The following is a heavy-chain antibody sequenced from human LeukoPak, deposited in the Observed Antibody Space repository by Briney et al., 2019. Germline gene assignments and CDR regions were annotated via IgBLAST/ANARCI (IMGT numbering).Heavy chain of an antibody. CDR1: GFTFGSYA. CDR3: AKEQGQQLVLNPFDY. D-gene: IGHD6-13*01. J-gene: IGHJ4*02. CDR2: ISGSGGST. Sequence: GSLRLSCAASGFTFGSYAMSWVRQAPGKGLEGVSAISGSGGSTYYADTVKGRFPISRDNSKNALYLQMNSLRAEDTAVYYCAKEQGQQLVLNPFDYWGQGTLVTVSS. V-gene: IGHV3-23*01.